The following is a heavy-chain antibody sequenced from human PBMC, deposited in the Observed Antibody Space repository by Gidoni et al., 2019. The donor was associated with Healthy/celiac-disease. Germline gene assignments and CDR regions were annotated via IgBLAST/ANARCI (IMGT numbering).Heavy chain of an antibody. CDR1: GFTFSSYG. Sequence: QVQLVESGGGVVQPGRSLRLSCAASGFTFSSYGMHWVRQAPGKGLEWVAVIWYDGSNKYYADSVKGRFTISRDNSKNTLYLQMNSLRAEDTAVYYCARDKDYDFWSGYYLLGAFDIWGQGTMVTVSS. D-gene: IGHD3-3*01. J-gene: IGHJ3*02. CDR2: IWYDGSNK. CDR3: ARDKDYDFWSGYYLLGAFDI. V-gene: IGHV3-33*01.